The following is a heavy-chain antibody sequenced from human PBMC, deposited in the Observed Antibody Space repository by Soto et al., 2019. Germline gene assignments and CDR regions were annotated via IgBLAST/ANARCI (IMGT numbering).Heavy chain of an antibody. V-gene: IGHV3-23*01. Sequence: EVQLLESGGGLVEPGGSLRLSCAASGFTFSNYAMNWVRQAPGKGLGWVSAISGSGGSTYYAGSVKGRFIISSDNSKNTLYVQMNSLRAEDTAVYYCTKNALQGAVAGPNWFDPWGQGTLVTVSS. CDR2: ISGSGGST. CDR3: TKNALQGAVAGPNWFDP. D-gene: IGHD6-19*01. CDR1: GFTFSNYA. J-gene: IGHJ5*02.